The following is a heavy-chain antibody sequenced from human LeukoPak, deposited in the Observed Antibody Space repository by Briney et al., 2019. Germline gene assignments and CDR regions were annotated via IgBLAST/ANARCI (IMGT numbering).Heavy chain of an antibody. CDR3: ARRPSLGYSDGPNYYYGLDV. J-gene: IGHJ6*02. CDR2: ISYDGSNK. Sequence: GGSLRLSCAASGFTFSSYAMHWVRQAPGKGLEWVAVISYDGSNKYYADSVKGRFTISRDNSKNMLYLQMNSLRAEDTAVYYCARRPSLGYSDGPNYYYGLDVWGQGTTVTVSS. D-gene: IGHD5-18*01. CDR1: GFTFSSYA. V-gene: IGHV3-30-3*01.